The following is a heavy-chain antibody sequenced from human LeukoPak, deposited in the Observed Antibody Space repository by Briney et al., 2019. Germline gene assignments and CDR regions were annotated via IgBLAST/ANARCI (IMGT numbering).Heavy chain of an antibody. CDR3: AKGDYYGSGTFDY. Sequence: GGSLRLSCAASGFTFSSYAMSWVRQPPGKGLEWVSAINSGRSTYYADSVKGRFTISRDNSKNTLYLQMNSLRAEDTAVYYCAKGDYYGSGTFDYWGQGTLVTVSS. D-gene: IGHD3-10*01. CDR2: INSGRST. CDR1: GFTFSSYA. J-gene: IGHJ4*02. V-gene: IGHV3-23*01.